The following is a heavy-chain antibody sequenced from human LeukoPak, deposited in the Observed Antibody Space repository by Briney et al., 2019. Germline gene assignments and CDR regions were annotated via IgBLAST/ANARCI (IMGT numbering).Heavy chain of an antibody. CDR2: IIPIFGTA. J-gene: IGHJ5*02. CDR3: ARLCPPITGIAAAGTGWFDP. Sequence: ASVKVSCKASGGTFSSYAISWVRQAPGQGLEWMGGIIPIFGTANYAQKFQGRVTITADESTSTAYMELSSLRSEDTAVYYCARLCPPITGIAAAGTGWFDPWGQGTLVTVSS. D-gene: IGHD6-13*01. CDR1: GGTFSSYA. V-gene: IGHV1-69*13.